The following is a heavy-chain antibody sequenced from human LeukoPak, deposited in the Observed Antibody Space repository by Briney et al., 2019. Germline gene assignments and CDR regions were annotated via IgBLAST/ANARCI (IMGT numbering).Heavy chain of an antibody. CDR3: ASFGGTYDY. D-gene: IGHD1-26*01. CDR2: ISDRGST. CDR1: GGSISSYY. V-gene: IGHV4-59*08. Sequence: SETLSLTCTVSGGSISSYYWNWVRQPPGKGLEWIGYISDRGSTNYNLSLKSRVTISGDTSRNQVSLKMRFVTAADTAVYFCASFGGTYDYWGQGTLVTVSS. J-gene: IGHJ4*02.